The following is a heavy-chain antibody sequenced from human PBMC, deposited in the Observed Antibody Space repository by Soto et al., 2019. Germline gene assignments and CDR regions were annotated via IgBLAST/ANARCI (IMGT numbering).Heavy chain of an antibody. CDR3: AKDRDITGDPDY. D-gene: IGHD7-27*01. J-gene: IGHJ4*02. CDR1: GFTFSSYA. Sequence: GGSLRLSCAASGFTFSSYAMSWVRQAPGKGLEWVSAISGSGGSTYYADSVKGRFTISRDNSKNTLYLQMNSLRAEDTAVYCCAKDRDITGDPDYWGQGTLVTVSS. V-gene: IGHV3-23*01. CDR2: ISGSGGST.